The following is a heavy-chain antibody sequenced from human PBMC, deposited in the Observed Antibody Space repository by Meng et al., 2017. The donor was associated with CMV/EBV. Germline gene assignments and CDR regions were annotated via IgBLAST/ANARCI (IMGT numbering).Heavy chain of an antibody. V-gene: IGHV4-34*01. Sequence: SETLSLTCAVYGGSFSGYYWSWIRQPPGKGLEWIGEINHSGSTNYNPSLKSRVTISVDTSKNQFSLKLSSVTAADTAVYYCAGATFWCGYYDYWGQGTMVTVSS. J-gene: IGHJ4*02. CDR1: GGSFSGYY. D-gene: IGHD3-3*01. CDR3: AGATFWCGYYDY. CDR2: INHSGST.